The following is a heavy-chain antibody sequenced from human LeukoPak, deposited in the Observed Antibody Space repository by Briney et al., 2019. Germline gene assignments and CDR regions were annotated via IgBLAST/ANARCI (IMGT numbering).Heavy chain of an antibody. Sequence: GGSLRLSCAASGFTFSSYAMSWVRQAPGKGLEWASGISGSGNSTYYADSVKGRFTISRDSSKNTLYLQMSSLRAEDTAVYYCAKGPPFDPWGQGTLVTVSS. CDR1: GFTFSSYA. V-gene: IGHV3-23*01. CDR3: AKGPPFDP. J-gene: IGHJ5*02. CDR2: ISGSGNST.